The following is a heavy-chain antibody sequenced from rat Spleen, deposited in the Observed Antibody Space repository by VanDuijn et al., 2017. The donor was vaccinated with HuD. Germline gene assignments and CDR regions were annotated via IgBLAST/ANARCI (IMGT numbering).Heavy chain of an antibody. V-gene: IGHV5S13*01. D-gene: IGHD1-4*01. CDR2: INTGGGIT. J-gene: IGHJ2*01. CDR1: GFTFSSFP. Sequence: EVQLVESGGGLVQPGRSLKLSCAASGFTFSSFPMAWVRQAPKKGLERVASINTGGGITFYRDSVKGRFTISRQDAKNTLYLQMDSLRSEDTATYYCARMNYPGIGDYYFDYWGQGVMVTVSS. CDR3: ARMNYPGIGDYYFDY.